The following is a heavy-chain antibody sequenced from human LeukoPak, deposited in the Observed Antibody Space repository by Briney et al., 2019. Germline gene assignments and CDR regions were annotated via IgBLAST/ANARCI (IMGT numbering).Heavy chain of an antibody. CDR2: INPNRGGT. D-gene: IGHD3-10*01. J-gene: IGHJ3*02. CDR1: GYTFTGYY. Sequence: GASVKVSGKASGYTFTGYYMHWVRQAAGHGLEWRGWINPNRGGTIYAQKFPGSATMPRNTSISTAYMALNSLRSDETPVNDCAREATTLGRGGGAFDIWGQGTMVTVSS. CDR3: AREATTLGRGGGAFDI. V-gene: IGHV1-2*02.